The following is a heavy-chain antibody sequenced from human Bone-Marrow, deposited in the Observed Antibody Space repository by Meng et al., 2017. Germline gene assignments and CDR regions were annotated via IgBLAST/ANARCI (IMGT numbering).Heavy chain of an antibody. J-gene: IGHJ4*02. D-gene: IGHD3-22*01. CDR3: ARGTYYYDSSGQLGSDY. CDR2: INPNSGGT. CDR1: GYTFTGDY. Sequence: ASVKVSCKASGYTFTGDYMHWVRQAPGQGLEWMGRINPNSGGTNYAQKFQGRVTMTRDTSISTAYMELSRLRSDDTAVYYCARGTYYYDSSGQLGSDYWGQGTLVTVSS. V-gene: IGHV1-2*06.